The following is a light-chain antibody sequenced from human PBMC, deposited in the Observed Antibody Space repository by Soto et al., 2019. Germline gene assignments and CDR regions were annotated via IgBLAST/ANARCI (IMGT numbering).Light chain of an antibody. Sequence: DIQMTQSPSTLSASVRDRVTITCRASQVINSYLNWYQQKPGQAPKLLIYDVSHLETGVPFRFRGSGSGQYFTLTITSLQPEDFATYYCQQYYNFPLTFGGGTKVDIK. V-gene: IGKV1-33*01. CDR2: DVS. CDR1: QVINSY. J-gene: IGKJ4*01. CDR3: QQYYNFPLT.